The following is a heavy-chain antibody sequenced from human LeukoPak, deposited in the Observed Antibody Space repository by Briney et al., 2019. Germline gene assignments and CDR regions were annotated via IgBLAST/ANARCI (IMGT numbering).Heavy chain of an antibody. D-gene: IGHD7-27*01. CDR1: GGSISSSSYY. V-gene: IGHV4-39*07. Sequence: PSETLSLTCTVSGGSISSSSYYWGWIRQPPGKGLEWIGSIYYSGSTYYNPSLKSRVTISVDTSKNQLSLKLSSVTAADTVVYYCTRDRGSSWGIDYWGQGTLATVSS. CDR3: TRDRGSSWGIDY. CDR2: IYYSGST. J-gene: IGHJ4*02.